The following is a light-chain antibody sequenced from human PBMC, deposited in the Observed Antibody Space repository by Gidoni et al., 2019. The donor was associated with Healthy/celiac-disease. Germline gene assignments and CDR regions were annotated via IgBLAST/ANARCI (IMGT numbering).Light chain of an antibody. CDR2: KAS. J-gene: IGKJ2*01. CDR1: QSISSW. V-gene: IGKV1-5*03. CDR3: QQYNSYSPMYT. Sequence: VGDRVTITCRASQSISSWLAWYQQKPGKAPKLLIYKASSLESGVPSRFGGSGSGTEFTLTISSLQPDDFATYYCQQYNSYSPMYTFGQGTKLEIK.